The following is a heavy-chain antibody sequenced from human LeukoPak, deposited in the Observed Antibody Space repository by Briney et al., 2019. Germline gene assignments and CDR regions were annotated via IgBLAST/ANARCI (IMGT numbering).Heavy chain of an antibody. CDR1: GYSISSGYY. V-gene: IGHV4-38-2*02. Sequence: SETLSLTCTVSGYSISSGYYWGWIRQPPGKGLEWIGSIYHSGSTYYNPSLKSRVTISVDTSKNQFSLKLSSVTAADTAVYYCARGNYGDYGTTGEHDAFDIWGQGTMVTVSS. CDR2: IYHSGST. D-gene: IGHD4-17*01. J-gene: IGHJ3*02. CDR3: ARGNYGDYGTTGEHDAFDI.